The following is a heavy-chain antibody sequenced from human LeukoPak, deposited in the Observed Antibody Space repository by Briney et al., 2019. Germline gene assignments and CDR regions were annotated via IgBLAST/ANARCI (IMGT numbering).Heavy chain of an antibody. CDR3: AKEYRKKIIVVVPAADVDY. J-gene: IGHJ4*02. CDR1: GFTFSSYG. Sequence: PGRSLRLSCAASGFTFSSYGMHWVRQAPGKGLEWVAVISYDGSNKYYADSVKGRFTISRDNSKNTLYLQMNSLRAEDTAVYYCAKEYRKKIIVVVPAADVDYWGQGTLVTVSS. CDR2: ISYDGSNK. D-gene: IGHD2-2*01. V-gene: IGHV3-30*18.